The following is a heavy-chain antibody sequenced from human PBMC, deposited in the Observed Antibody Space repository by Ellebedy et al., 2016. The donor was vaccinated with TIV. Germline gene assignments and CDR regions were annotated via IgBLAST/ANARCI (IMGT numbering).Heavy chain of an antibody. CDR2: IKQDGSDK. V-gene: IGHV3-7*01. Sequence: GESLKISCVDSGLTFSRYWMSWVRQTPGRGLEWVANIKQDGSDKNYVDSVKGRFTISRDNAKNTLYLQMNSLRAEDTAVYYCAREWSAFDLWGQGTMVTVSS. J-gene: IGHJ3*01. CDR1: GLTFSRYW. D-gene: IGHD3-3*01. CDR3: AREWSAFDL.